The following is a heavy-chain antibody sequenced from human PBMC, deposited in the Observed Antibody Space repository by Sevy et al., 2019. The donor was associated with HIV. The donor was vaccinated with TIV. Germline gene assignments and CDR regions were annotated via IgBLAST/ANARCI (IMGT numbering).Heavy chain of an antibody. V-gene: IGHV3-20*04. D-gene: IGHD3-10*01. CDR3: ATDSGYGSGSYYSF. CDR1: GFTFDDYG. Sequence: GGSLRLSCAASGFTFDDYGMSWVRQAPGKGLEWVSGISWNGGRIGSADSVKGRFTISKDNAKNSLYLQMNSLRAEDTALYYCATDSGYGSGSYYSFWGKGTLVTVYS. CDR2: ISWNGGRI. J-gene: IGHJ4*02.